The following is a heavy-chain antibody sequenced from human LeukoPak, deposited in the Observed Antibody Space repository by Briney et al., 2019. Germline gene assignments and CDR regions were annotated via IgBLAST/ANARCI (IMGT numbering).Heavy chain of an antibody. CDR1: GGSVSNGNYY. J-gene: IGHJ2*01. D-gene: IGHD5-12*01. CDR2: LYYSGST. Sequence: SETLSLTCTVSGGSVSNGNYYWRWIRQPPGKGLEWIGYLYYSGSTSYNPSLKSRVTISIDTSKNQFSLKLSSVTAADTAVYYCARDRVGGYDYAYFDLWGRGTLVTVSS. CDR3: ARDRVGGYDYAYFDL. V-gene: IGHV4-61*01.